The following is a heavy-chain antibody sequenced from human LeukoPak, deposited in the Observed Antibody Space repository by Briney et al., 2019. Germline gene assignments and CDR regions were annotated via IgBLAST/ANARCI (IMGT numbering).Heavy chain of an antibody. CDR3: ANPYYDFWSGENWFDP. CDR2: ISGSGGST. J-gene: IGHJ5*02. D-gene: IGHD3-3*01. Sequence: QAGGSLRLSCAASGFTFSSYAMSWVRQAPGKGLEWVSAISGSGGSTYYADSVKGRFTISRDNSKNTLYLQMNSLRAEDTAVYYCANPYYDFWSGENWFDPWGQGTLVTVSS. V-gene: IGHV3-23*01. CDR1: GFTFSSYA.